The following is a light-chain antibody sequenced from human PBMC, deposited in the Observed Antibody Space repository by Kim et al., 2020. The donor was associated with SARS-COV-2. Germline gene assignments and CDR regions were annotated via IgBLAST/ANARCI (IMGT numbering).Light chain of an antibody. CDR2: KDS. V-gene: IGLV3-27*01. CDR3: YSAADNNLGV. CDR1: VLAKKY. J-gene: IGLJ3*02. Sequence: SYELTQPSSVSVSPGQTARITCSGDVLAKKYARWFQQKPGQAPALVIYKDSERPSGIPEQFSGSSSGTTVTLTISGAQVEDEADYYCYSAADNNLGVFGG.